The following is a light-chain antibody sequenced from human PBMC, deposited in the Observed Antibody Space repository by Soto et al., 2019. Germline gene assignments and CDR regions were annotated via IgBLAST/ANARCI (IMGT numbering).Light chain of an antibody. CDR2: GAS. CDR3: QQYNNWPPYT. CDR1: QSVSSN. V-gene: IGKV3-15*01. J-gene: IGKJ2*01. Sequence: EIVMTQSPATLSVSPGERVTLSCRASQSVSSNLAWYQQKPGQAPRLLIYGASTRAIGIPARFSGSGSGTEFTLTISSLQSEDFAVYYCQQYNNWPPYTFGQGTKLEIK.